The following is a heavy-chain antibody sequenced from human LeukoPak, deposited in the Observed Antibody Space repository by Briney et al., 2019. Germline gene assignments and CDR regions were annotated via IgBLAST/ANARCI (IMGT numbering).Heavy chain of an antibody. CDR3: AMDSSGFPFP. V-gene: IGHV3-30*03. CDR1: GFTFSSYG. D-gene: IGHD6-19*01. J-gene: IGHJ5*02. CDR2: ISYDGSNK. Sequence: GGSLRLSCAASGFTFSSYGMHWVRQAPGKGLEWVAVISYDGSNKYYADSVKGRFTISRDNSKNTLYLQMNSLRAEDTAVYYCAMDSSGFPFPWGQGTLVTVSS.